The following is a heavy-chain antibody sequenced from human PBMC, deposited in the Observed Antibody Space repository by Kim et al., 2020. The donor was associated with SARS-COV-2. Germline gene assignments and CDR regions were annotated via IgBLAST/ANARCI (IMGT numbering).Heavy chain of an antibody. CDR2: IWYDGSNK. CDR3: ARDLYYYDSSGHDY. J-gene: IGHJ4*02. CDR1: GFTFSSYG. Sequence: GGSLRLSCAASGFTFSSYGMHWVRQAPGKGLEWVAVIWYDGSNKYYADSVKGRFTISRDNSKNTLYLQMNSLRAEDTAVYYCARDLYYYDSSGHDYWGQGTLVTVSS. V-gene: IGHV3-33*01. D-gene: IGHD3-22*01.